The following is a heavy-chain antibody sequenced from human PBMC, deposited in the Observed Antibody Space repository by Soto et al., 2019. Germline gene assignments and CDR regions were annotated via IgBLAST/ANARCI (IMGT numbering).Heavy chain of an antibody. J-gene: IGHJ4*02. CDR1: GGSISNYY. CDR3: ARISNDYGGNGAFDY. CDR2: VHYSGRA. Sequence: SETLSLTCTVSGGSISNYYWIWIRQPPGKGLDWIGYVHYSGRATYNPSLKSRVSISVDTSKNQFSLNMSSVTAADTAVYYCARISNDYGGNGAFDYWGQGTLVNVS. V-gene: IGHV4-59*01. D-gene: IGHD4-17*01.